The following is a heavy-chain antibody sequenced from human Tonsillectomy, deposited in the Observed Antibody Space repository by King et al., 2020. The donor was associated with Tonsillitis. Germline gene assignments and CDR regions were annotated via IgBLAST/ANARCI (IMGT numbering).Heavy chain of an antibody. Sequence: DVQLVESGGGLIQRGGSLRLSCAASGFTVSNTYMSWVRQAPGKGLEWVSVIYSGGKTYYADSVKGRFTISRDNSKNTLDLQMNSLRAEDTAVYYCARLPTLNIGSGSYLDKVDYYYYGMDVWGQGTTVTVFS. CDR3: ARLPTLNIGSGSYLDKVDYYYYGMDV. D-gene: IGHD3-10*01. CDR1: GFTVSNTY. CDR2: IYSGGKT. J-gene: IGHJ6*02. V-gene: IGHV3-53*01.